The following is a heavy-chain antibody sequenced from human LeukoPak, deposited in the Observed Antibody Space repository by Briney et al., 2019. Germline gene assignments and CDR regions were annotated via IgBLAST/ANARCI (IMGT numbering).Heavy chain of an antibody. CDR2: INSDGSLT. CDR3: AGGYDILNY. CDR1: GFTFSSYW. D-gene: IGHD3-9*01. Sequence: PGGSLRLSCAASGFTFSSYWMHWVRQAPGKGLVWVSRINSDGSLTRDADSVKGRFTISRDYDKNTLYLQMNSMRADDTAVYYCAGGYDILNYWGQGTLVTVSS. V-gene: IGHV3-74*01. J-gene: IGHJ4*02.